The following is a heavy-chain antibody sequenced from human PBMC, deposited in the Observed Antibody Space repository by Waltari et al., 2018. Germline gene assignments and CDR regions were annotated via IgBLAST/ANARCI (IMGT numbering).Heavy chain of an antibody. Sequence: QVQLQQWGAGLLKPSETLSLTCSVSGASFRAYYLGWVRHVPGKGLEWIGQIRHPGNTNYNPSLKSRVAISVDTSRNQFSLKLFSVTAADTALYFCTRGGNYDFWSHSPFVDPWGQGTQVTVSS. D-gene: IGHD3-3*01. J-gene: IGHJ5*02. CDR3: TRGGNYDFWSHSPFVDP. CDR1: GASFRAYY. V-gene: IGHV4-34*01. CDR2: IRHPGNT.